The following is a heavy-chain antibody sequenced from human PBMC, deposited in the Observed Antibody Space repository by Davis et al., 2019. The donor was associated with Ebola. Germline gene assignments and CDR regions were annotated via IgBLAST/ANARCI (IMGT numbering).Heavy chain of an antibody. CDR3: ARGFGVVIISWFDP. CDR2: IYYSGST. V-gene: IGHV4-39*01. Sequence: SETLSLTCTVSGGSISSYYWGWIRQPPGKGLEWIGSIYYSGSTYYNPSLKSRVTISVDTSKNQFSLKLSSVTAADTAVYYCARGFGVVIISWFDPWGQGTLVTVSS. D-gene: IGHD3-3*01. J-gene: IGHJ5*02. CDR1: GGSISSYY.